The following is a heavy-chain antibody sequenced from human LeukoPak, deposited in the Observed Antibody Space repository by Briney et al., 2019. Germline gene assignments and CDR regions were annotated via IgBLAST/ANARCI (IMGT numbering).Heavy chain of an antibody. Sequence: GGSLRLSCAASGFTVSSNYMSWVRQAPGKGLEWVPVIYSGGSTYYADSVKGRFTISRDNSKNTLYLQMNSLRAEDTAVYYCARDRAAAAVPDNWGQGTLVTVSS. CDR2: IYSGGST. CDR1: GFTVSSNY. CDR3: ARDRAAAAVPDN. D-gene: IGHD6-13*01. V-gene: IGHV3-66*01. J-gene: IGHJ4*02.